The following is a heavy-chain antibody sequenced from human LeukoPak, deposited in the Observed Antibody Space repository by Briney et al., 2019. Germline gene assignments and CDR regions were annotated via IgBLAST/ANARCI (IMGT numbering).Heavy chain of an antibody. CDR1: GYTFTSYG. D-gene: IGHD2-2*01. J-gene: IGHJ6*04. Sequence: ASVKVFCKASGYTFTSYGISWVLQAPGQGLEWMGWISAYNGNTNYAQKLQGRVTMTTDTSTSTAYMELRSLRSDDTAVYYCARVGLVVPAAIGMDVWGKGTTVTVSS. V-gene: IGHV1-18*04. CDR2: ISAYNGNT. CDR3: ARVGLVVPAAIGMDV.